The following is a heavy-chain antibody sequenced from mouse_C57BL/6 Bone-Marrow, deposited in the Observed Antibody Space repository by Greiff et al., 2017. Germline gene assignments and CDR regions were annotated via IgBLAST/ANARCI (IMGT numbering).Heavy chain of an antibody. CDR2: ISSGGDYI. V-gene: IGHV5-9-1*02. Sequence: EVKLMESGEGLVKPGGSLKLPWAASGFTFSSYAMSWVRQTPEKRLEWVAYISSGGDYIYYADTVKGRFTISRDNARNTLYLQMSSLKSEDTAMYYCTITTRGFDYWGQGTTLTVSS. CDR1: GFTFSSYA. J-gene: IGHJ2*01. D-gene: IGHD1-1*01. CDR3: TITTRGFDY.